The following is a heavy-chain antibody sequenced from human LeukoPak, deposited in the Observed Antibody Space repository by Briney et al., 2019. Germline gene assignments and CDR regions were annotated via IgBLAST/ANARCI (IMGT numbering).Heavy chain of an antibody. D-gene: IGHD6-13*01. CDR1: GGTFSSYA. Sequence: SVEVSCKASGGTFSSYAISWVRQAPGQGLEWMGGIIPIFGTANYAQKFQGRVTITTDESTSTAYMEPSSLRSEDTAVYYCARSNSSYFDPWGQGTLVTVSS. CDR3: ARSNSSYFDP. CDR2: IIPIFGTA. V-gene: IGHV1-69*05. J-gene: IGHJ5*02.